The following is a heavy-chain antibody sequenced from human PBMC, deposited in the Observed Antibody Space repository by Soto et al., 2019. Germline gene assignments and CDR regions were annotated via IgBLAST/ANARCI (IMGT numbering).Heavy chain of an antibody. J-gene: IGHJ4*02. V-gene: IGHV4-39*01. CDR2: IYYSGST. CDR3: ARYAVVATIRPFDY. Sequence: SETLSLTCTVSGGSISSSSYYWGWIRQPPGKGQEWIGSIYYSGSTYYNTSLKSRVTISVDTSKNQFSLKLSSVTAADTAVYYCARYAVVATIRPFDYWGQGTLVTVSS. CDR1: GGSISSSSYY. D-gene: IGHD5-12*01.